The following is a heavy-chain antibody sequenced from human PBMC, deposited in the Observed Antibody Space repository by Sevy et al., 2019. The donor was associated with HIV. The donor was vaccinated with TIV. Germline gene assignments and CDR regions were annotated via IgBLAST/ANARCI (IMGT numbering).Heavy chain of an antibody. CDR1: GDSISGTDYS. D-gene: IGHD5-12*01. CDR2: IHYKGTT. V-gene: IGHV4-39*01. CDR3: ARLDPSGPRVY. J-gene: IGHJ4*02. Sequence: SETLSLTCTVSGDSISGTDYSWGWIRQPPGKGLEWIGNIHYKGTTYYNPSLKSRVTVSVDTSKNQFSLRLSSVSAADTAVYYCARLDPSGPRVYWGQGTLVTVSS.